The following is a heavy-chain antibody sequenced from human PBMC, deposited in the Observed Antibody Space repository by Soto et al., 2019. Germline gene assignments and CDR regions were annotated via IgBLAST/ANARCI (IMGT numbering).Heavy chain of an antibody. V-gene: IGHV4-61*01. D-gene: IGHD6-19*01. Sequence: PSETLSLTCTVSGGSVSSGSYYWSWIRQPPGKGLEWIGYIYYSGSTNYNPSLKSRVTISVDTSKNQFSLKLSSVTAADTAVYYCARGLVYSSGWLYFDYWGQGTLVTVSS. J-gene: IGHJ4*02. CDR1: GGSVSSGSYY. CDR3: ARGLVYSSGWLYFDY. CDR2: IYYSGST.